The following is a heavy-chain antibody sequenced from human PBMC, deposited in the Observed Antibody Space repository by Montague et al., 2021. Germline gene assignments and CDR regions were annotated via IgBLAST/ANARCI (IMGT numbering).Heavy chain of an antibody. CDR3: AKQDYFVSGTSYTGFDP. V-gene: IGHV4-4*02. D-gene: IGHD3-10*01. CDR2: IYHGTT. J-gene: IGHJ5*02. CDR1: GDSISSKYF. Sequence: SETLSLTCTVSGDSISSKYFWSWVRQPLGKGLEWIGEIYHGTTSYSPSLKGRLTVSMDTSKNQFSLKLSFVTAADTAVYYCAKQDYFVSGTSYTGFDPWGQGILVTVSS.